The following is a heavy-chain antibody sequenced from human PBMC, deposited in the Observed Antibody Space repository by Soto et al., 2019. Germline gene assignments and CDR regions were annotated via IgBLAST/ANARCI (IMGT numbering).Heavy chain of an antibody. Sequence: EVQLLESGGALVQPGGSLRLSCVVSGFTFSAYAMSWVRQAPGKGLEWVSAVTGSGDDTYHAESVKGRFTISRDNSRDTLYFQMNSLRAEDTAIYYCVKGSTTSRPYYLDYWGQGTLVTVSS. V-gene: IGHV3-23*01. CDR1: GFTFSAYA. D-gene: IGHD1-1*01. J-gene: IGHJ4*02. CDR3: VKGSTTSRPYYLDY. CDR2: VTGSGDDT.